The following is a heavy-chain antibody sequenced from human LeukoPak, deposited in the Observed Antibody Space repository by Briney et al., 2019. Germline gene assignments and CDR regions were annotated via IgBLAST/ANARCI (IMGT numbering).Heavy chain of an antibody. CDR3: ARTYSTTYYDY. V-gene: IGHV4-59*04. CDR2: GYYTGSS. D-gene: IGHD6-13*01. CDR1: DDSITMYY. Sequence: SETLSLTCSVSDDSITMYYWTWIRQPPGGKLEWIGSGYYTGSSHYNPSLKRRVTISVDTSKNQLSLQLTSVTAADTAVYYCARTYSTTYYDYWGPGTLVTVSS. J-gene: IGHJ4*02.